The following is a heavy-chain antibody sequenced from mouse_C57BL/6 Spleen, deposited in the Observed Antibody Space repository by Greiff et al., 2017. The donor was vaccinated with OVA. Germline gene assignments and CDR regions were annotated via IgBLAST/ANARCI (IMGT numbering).Heavy chain of an antibody. V-gene: IGHV5-17*01. D-gene: IGHD1-3*01. CDR1: GFTFSDYG. CDR3: ARMGSSYYYAMDY. J-gene: IGHJ4*01. CDR2: ISSGSSTI. Sequence: EVKLMESGGGLVKPGGSLKLSCAASGFTFSDYGMHWVRQAPEKGLEWVAYISSGSSTIYYADTVKGRFTISRDNAKNTLFLQMTSLRSEDTAMYYCARMGSSYYYAMDYWGQGTSVTVSS.